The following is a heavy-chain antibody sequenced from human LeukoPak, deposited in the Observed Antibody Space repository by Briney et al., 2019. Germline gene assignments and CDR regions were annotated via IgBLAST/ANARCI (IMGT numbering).Heavy chain of an antibody. CDR2: ISGSGGST. CDR3: AKDMRMASFEH. J-gene: IGHJ4*02. V-gene: IGHV3-23*01. CDR1: GFTFSSYG. D-gene: IGHD5-24*01. Sequence: GGSLRLSCAASGFTFSSYGMSWVRQAPGKGLEWVSAISGSGGSTYYADSVKGRFTISRDNSKNTLYLQINGLRVEDTAVYYCAKDMRMASFEHWGRGTQVTVSS.